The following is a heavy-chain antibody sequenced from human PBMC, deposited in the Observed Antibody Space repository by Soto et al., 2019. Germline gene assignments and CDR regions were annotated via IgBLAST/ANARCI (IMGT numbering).Heavy chain of an antibody. J-gene: IGHJ3*02. D-gene: IGHD6-6*01. CDR2: ISYDGSNK. CDR1: GFTFSSYA. V-gene: IGHV3-30-3*01. Sequence: GGSLRLSCAASGFTFSSYAMHWVRQAPGKGLEWVAAISYDGSNKYYAASVKGRLTLSGDYAETTLYLQMKSLRAEDTAVYYCARLAVVRSSSQGDAFDIWGQGTMVTVSS. CDR3: ARLAVVRSSSQGDAFDI.